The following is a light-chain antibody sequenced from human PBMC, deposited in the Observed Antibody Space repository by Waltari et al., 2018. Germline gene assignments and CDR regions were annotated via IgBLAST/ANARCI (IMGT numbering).Light chain of an antibody. CDR3: CSYTNTHVV. J-gene: IGLJ2*01. CDR2: EAT. Sequence: QSALTQPASVSGSPGQSITISCTGTSSDVGSNNLFSWYQQPPGQAPKLLIYEATKRTSGVSNRFSGSKSGNTASLTISGLQAEDEGDYYCCSYTNTHVVFGGGTKLTVL. V-gene: IGLV2-14*02. CDR1: SSDVGSNNL.